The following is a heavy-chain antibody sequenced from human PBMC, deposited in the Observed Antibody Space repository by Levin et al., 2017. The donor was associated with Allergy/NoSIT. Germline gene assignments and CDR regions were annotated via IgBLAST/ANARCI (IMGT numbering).Heavy chain of an antibody. D-gene: IGHD2-15*01. V-gene: IGHV4-31*03. Sequence: PSETLSLTCTVSGGSLSSGGYYWSWIRQHPGKGLEWIGHIFYGGSTYYNPSLKSRALISVDMSKNHFSLKLSSVTAADTAVYYCARFRIDGGYWGQGTLVTVSS. J-gene: IGHJ4*02. CDR3: ARFRIDGGY. CDR2: IFYGGST. CDR1: GGSLSSGGYY.